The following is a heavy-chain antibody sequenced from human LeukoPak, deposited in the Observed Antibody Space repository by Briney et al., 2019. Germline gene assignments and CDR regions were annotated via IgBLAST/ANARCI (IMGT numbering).Heavy chain of an antibody. CDR1: GFTFSSYG. CDR3: AREPYYGSGSYYNDY. Sequence: GGSLRLSCAASGFTFSSYGMSWVRQAPGKGLEWVSAISGSGGSTYYADSVKGRFTISRDNSKNTLYLQMNSLRAEDTAVYYCAREPYYGSGSYYNDYWGQGTLVTVSS. J-gene: IGHJ4*02. CDR2: ISGSGGST. V-gene: IGHV3-23*01. D-gene: IGHD3-10*01.